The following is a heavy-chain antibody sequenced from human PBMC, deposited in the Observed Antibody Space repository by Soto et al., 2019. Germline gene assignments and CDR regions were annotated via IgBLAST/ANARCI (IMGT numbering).Heavy chain of an antibody. Sequence: QVQLQESGPGLVKPSQTLSLSCTVSGDSMSRGDYYWSWIRQPPGKGLEWIGFLYHTGRTYYSPSLKGRVDISVDTSKNQFSLKLSSVTAADTAVYYCARDPLYDYGDLSHVFDMWGQGTMVTVSS. D-gene: IGHD4-17*01. V-gene: IGHV4-30-4*01. J-gene: IGHJ3*02. CDR2: LYHTGRT. CDR1: GDSMSRGDYY. CDR3: ARDPLYDYGDLSHVFDM.